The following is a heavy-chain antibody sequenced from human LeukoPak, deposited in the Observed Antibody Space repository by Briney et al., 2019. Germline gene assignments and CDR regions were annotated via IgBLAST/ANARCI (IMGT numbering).Heavy chain of an antibody. D-gene: IGHD3-10*01. CDR2: IKQDGSEI. CDR1: GFTFSAYW. J-gene: IGHJ4*02. Sequence: PGGCLRLSCAASGFTFSAYWMSWVRQTPGKGLEWVANIKQDGSEIYYVDSVKGRFTISRDNAKNSLYLQVNSLRVEDTAVYYCARDGSPFDHWGQGTLVTVSS. V-gene: IGHV3-7*01. CDR3: ARDGSPFDH.